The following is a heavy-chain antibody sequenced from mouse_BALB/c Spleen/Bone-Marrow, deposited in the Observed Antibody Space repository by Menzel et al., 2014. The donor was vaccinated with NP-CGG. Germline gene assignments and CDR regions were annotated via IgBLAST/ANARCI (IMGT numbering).Heavy chain of an antibody. CDR1: GFTFTDYY. CDR3: ARFPMDY. J-gene: IGHJ4*01. Sequence: EVNLVESGGGLVQPGGSLRLSCTTSGFTFTDYYMSWVRQPPGKALEWLVFIRNKANGYTTEYSASVKGRFTISRDNSQSILYLQMNTLRAEDSATYYCARFPMDYWGQGTSVTVSS. V-gene: IGHV7-3*02. CDR2: IRNKANGYTT.